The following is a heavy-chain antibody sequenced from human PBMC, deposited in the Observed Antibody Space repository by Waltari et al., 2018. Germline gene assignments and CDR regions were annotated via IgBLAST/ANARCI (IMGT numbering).Heavy chain of an antibody. CDR2: MNPNSGNT. J-gene: IGHJ4*02. V-gene: IGHV1-8*03. D-gene: IGHD3-16*01. CDR3: ARGAPSGGDYVWGLFGC. CDR1: GYTFTSYD. Sequence: QVQLVQSGAEVKKPGASVQVSCKASGYTFTSYDINWVHQATGQGLEWMGWMNPNSGNTGYAQKFQGRVTITRNTSISTAYMELSSLRSEDTAVYYCARGAPSGGDYVWGLFGCWGQGTLVTVSS.